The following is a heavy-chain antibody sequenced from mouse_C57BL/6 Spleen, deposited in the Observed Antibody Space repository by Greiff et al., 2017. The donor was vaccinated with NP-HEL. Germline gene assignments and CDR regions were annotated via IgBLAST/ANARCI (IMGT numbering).Heavy chain of an antibody. D-gene: IGHD2-4*01. CDR1: GFTFSDYG. CDR2: ISSGSSTI. CDR3: ARWDDYDGFAY. J-gene: IGHJ3*01. V-gene: IGHV5-17*01. Sequence: EVQVVESGGGLVKPGGSLKLSCAASGFTFSDYGMHWVRQAPEKGLEWVAYISSGSSTIYYADTVKGRFTISRDNAKNNLFLQMTSLRSEDTAMYYCARWDDYDGFAYWGQGTLVTVSA.